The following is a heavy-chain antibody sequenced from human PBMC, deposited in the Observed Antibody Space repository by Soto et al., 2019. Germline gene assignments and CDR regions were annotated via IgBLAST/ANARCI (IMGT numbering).Heavy chain of an antibody. CDR2: INPNSGGT. J-gene: IGHJ4*02. CDR1: GYTFTGYY. CDR3: ARSDDYGDYDLDY. Sequence: QVQLVQSGAEVEKPGASVKVSCKASGYTFTGYYMHWVRQAPGQGLEWMGWINPNSGGTNYAQKFQGWVTRTRDTSISTAYMELSRLRSDDTAVYYCARSDDYGDYDLDYWGQGTLVTVSS. V-gene: IGHV1-2*04. D-gene: IGHD4-17*01.